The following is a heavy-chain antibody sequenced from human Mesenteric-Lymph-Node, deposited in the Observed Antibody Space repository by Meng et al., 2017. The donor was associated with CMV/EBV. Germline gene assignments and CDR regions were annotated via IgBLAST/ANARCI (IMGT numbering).Heavy chain of an antibody. CDR1: GFTFSSYV. V-gene: IGHV3-30-3*01. CDR2: ISYEGSNK. CDR3: ASPLNWNAYYFEY. Sequence: GESLKISCAASGFTFSSYVMHWVRQAPGRGLEWVAVISYEGSNKYYADSVKDRFTVSRDNSNNTLYLQMNSLSAEETAIYYCASPLNWNAYYFEYWGQGTLVTVSS. D-gene: IGHD1-1*01. J-gene: IGHJ4*02.